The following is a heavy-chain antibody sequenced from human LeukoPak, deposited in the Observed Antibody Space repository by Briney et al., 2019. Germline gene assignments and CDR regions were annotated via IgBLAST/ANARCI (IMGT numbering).Heavy chain of an antibody. CDR2: INHSGST. CDR3: ARGPTGYYMDV. Sequence: SETLSLTCAVYGGSFSGYYWSWIRQPPGEGLEWIGEINHSGSTNYNPSLKSRVTISVDTSKNQFSLKVSSVTAADTAVYYCARGPTGYYMDVWGKGTTVTVSS. J-gene: IGHJ6*03. CDR1: GGSFSGYY. D-gene: IGHD2-8*02. V-gene: IGHV4-34*01.